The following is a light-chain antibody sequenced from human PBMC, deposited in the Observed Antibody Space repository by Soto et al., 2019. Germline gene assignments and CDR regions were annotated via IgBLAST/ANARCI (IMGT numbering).Light chain of an antibody. CDR3: LQHNSYPWT. V-gene: IGKV1-17*01. CDR2: AAS. CDR1: QGIGND. J-gene: IGKJ1*01. Sequence: DIQMTQSPSSLSAFVGDRVTITCRASQGIGNDLGWFQQKPEKAPKRLIYAASSLQSGVPSRFSGSGSGIEFTLTISSLQPEDFASYYCLQHNSYPWTFGQGTKVEIK.